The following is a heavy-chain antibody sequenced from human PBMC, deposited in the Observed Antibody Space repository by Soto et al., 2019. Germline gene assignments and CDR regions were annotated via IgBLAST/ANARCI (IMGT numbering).Heavy chain of an antibody. J-gene: IGHJ5*02. CDR1: GYSFTSYW. V-gene: IGHV5-51*01. CDR2: IYPGDSDT. Sequence: PGESLKISCKGSGYSFTSYWIGWVRQTPGKGLEWMGIIYPGDSDTRYSPSFQGQVTISADKSISTAYLQWSSLKASDTAMYYCARSITIFGVATGRGWFDPWGQGTLVTVSS. D-gene: IGHD3-3*01. CDR3: ARSITIFGVATGRGWFDP.